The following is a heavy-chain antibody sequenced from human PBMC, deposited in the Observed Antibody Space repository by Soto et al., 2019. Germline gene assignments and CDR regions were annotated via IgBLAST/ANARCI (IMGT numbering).Heavy chain of an antibody. V-gene: IGHV3-23*01. J-gene: IGHJ4*02. Sequence: GGSLRLSCAASEFTFSDYAMSWVRQSPGKGLEWVSTIRGTDGTTYYADSVKGRFTISRDNSKNTLYLQMNSLRAEDEAIYYCETKPGSFYGPFDHWGQGALVTVSS. CDR3: ETKPGSFYGPFDH. CDR2: IRGTDGTT. D-gene: IGHD1-26*01. CDR1: EFTFSDYA.